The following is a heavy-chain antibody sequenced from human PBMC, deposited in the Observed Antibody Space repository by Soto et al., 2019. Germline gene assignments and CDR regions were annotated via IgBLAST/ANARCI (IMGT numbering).Heavy chain of an antibody. CDR2: ISAYNGNT. CDR1: GYTFTSCG. CDR3: ARETAVAYLDY. J-gene: IGHJ4*02. D-gene: IGHD6-19*01. V-gene: IGHV1-18*04. Sequence: GASVKVSCKASGYTFTSCGISWVRQAPGQGLEWMGWISAYNGNTNYAQKLQGRVTMTTDTSTSTACMELRSLRSDDTAVYYCARETAVAYLDYWGQGTLVTVSS.